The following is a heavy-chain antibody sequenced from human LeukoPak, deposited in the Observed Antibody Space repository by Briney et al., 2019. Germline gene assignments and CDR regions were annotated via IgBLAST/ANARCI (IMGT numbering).Heavy chain of an antibody. V-gene: IGHV4-61*02. CDR2: IWADGAP. CDR3: ARHKSITYDAFDI. D-gene: IGHD2/OR15-2a*01. J-gene: IGHJ3*02. CDR1: GGSISSGNYY. Sequence: PSQTLSLTCTVSGGSISSGNYYWNWIRQPAGKGLEWIGRIWADGAPTYRPSLKSRVTISVDTSKNQFSLRLSSVTAADTAVYYCARHKSITYDAFDIWGQGTMVTVSS.